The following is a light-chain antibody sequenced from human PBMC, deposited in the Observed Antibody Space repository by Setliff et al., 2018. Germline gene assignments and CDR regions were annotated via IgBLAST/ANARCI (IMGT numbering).Light chain of an antibody. V-gene: IGLV2-14*03. CDR2: DVT. CDR3: SSYTARSAV. Sequence: LAQPASVSGSPGQSITISCTGISSDIHGFSYVSWYQQHPDKAPKLLIYDVTYRPSGVSDRFSASMSGNTASLTISGLQAEDEGDYYCSSYTARSAVFGPGTKVTVL. J-gene: IGLJ1*01. CDR1: SSDIHGFSY.